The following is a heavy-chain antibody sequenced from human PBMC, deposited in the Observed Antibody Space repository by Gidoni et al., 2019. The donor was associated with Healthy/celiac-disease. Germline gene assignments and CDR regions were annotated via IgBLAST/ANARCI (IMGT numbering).Heavy chain of an antibody. CDR1: GFTFSSYS. CDR3: ARDRSKAYYYDSSGYNSFDY. J-gene: IGHJ4*02. Sequence: EVQLVESGGGLVKPGGSLRLSCAASGFTFSSYSMNWVRQAPGKGLEWVSSISSSSSYIYYADSVKGRFTISRDNAKNSLYLQMNSLRAEDTAVYYCARDRSKAYYYDSSGYNSFDYWGQGTLVTVSS. V-gene: IGHV3-21*01. D-gene: IGHD3-22*01. CDR2: ISSSSSYI.